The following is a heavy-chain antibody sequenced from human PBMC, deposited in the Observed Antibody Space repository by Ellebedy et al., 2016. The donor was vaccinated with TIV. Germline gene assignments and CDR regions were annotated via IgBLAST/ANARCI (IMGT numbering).Heavy chain of an antibody. CDR2: ISGSGDRT. CDR1: GFTFSRYA. Sequence: GGSLRLXXAASGFTFSRYAMSWVRQAPGKGLEWVSGISGSGDRTYYADSVQGRFTISRDSSKNTLFLQMTSLRAEDTAVYYCVSSGAKRDHYWGQGTLVTVSS. CDR3: VSSGAKRDHY. J-gene: IGHJ4*02. D-gene: IGHD3-10*01. V-gene: IGHV3-23*01.